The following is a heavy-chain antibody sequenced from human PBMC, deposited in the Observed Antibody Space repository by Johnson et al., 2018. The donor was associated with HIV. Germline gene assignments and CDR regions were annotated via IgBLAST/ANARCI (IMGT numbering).Heavy chain of an antibody. V-gene: IGHV3-64*01. Sequence: VLLVESGGGVVQPGRSLRLSCAASGFTFSSYAMHWVRQAPGKGLEYVSAISSNGGSTYYANSVKGRFTISRDNSKNTLYLQMNSLRAEDTALYYCARAYSYGVFDIWGQGTMVTVSS. CDR1: GFTFSSYA. D-gene: IGHD5-18*01. J-gene: IGHJ3*02. CDR3: ARAYSYGVFDI. CDR2: ISSNGGST.